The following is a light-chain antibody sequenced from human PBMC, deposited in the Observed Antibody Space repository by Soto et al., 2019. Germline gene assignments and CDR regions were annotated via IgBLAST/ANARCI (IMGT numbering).Light chain of an antibody. CDR1: STDVGGYNY. CDR3: SSKTSSRTPFV. Sequence: QSVLTQPASVSGSPGQSITISCTGSSTDVGGYNYVSWYQQHPGKAPKVMIYEVSNRPSGVSNRFSGSKSGNTASLTISGLQAEDEADYYCSSKTSSRTPFVFGTGTKVTV. J-gene: IGLJ1*01. CDR2: EVS. V-gene: IGLV2-14*01.